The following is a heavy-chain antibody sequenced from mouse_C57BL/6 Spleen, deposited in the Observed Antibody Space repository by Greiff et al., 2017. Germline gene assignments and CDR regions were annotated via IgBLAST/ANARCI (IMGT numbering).Heavy chain of an antibody. V-gene: IGHV1-55*01. J-gene: IGHJ4*01. Sequence: QVQLKQPGAELVKPGASVKMSCKASGYTFTSYWITWVKQRPGQGLEWIGDIYPGSGSTNYNEKFKSKATLTVDTSSSTAYMQLSSLTSEDSAVYYCARSDSSGPYYYAMDYWGQGTSVTVSS. CDR1: GYTFTSYW. CDR2: IYPGSGST. D-gene: IGHD3-2*02. CDR3: ARSDSSGPYYYAMDY.